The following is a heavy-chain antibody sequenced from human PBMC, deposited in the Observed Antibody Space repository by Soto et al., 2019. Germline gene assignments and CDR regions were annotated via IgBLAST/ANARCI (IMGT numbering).Heavy chain of an antibody. Sequence: EVQLVESGGGSVQPGGSLRLSCAASGITFSGNGMNWVRQAPGKGLEWVSYIASSSSTIYYADSVKGRSTISRDNAKNSLYLQMNSLRVDDTAVYYCARGMGITATGRYDYWGQGILVTVSS. D-gene: IGHD6-13*01. CDR2: IASSSSTI. V-gene: IGHV3-48*01. CDR1: GITFSGNG. CDR3: ARGMGITATGRYDY. J-gene: IGHJ4*02.